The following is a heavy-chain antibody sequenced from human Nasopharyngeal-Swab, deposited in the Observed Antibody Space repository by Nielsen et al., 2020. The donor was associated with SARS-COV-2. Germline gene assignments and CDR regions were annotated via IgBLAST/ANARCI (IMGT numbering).Heavy chain of an antibody. CDR1: GFTFSSSA. CDR3: AAISRTEDGTVEFDF. V-gene: IGHV1-58*01. Sequence: SVKVSCKSAGFTFSSSAVQRVRQARGQRLEWIGWIVVGSGIANYAQKFQDRVTITRDKSTSTAYMELTSLRSEDTAVYYCAAISRTEDGTVEFDFWGQGTLVTVSS. CDR2: IVVGSGIA. J-gene: IGHJ4*02. D-gene: IGHD1-7*01.